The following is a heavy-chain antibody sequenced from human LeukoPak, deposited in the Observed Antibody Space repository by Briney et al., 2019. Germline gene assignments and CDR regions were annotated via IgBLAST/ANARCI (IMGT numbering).Heavy chain of an antibody. V-gene: IGHV3-23*01. CDR1: GFTFSTYV. CDR3: AKDRRPTAVVTYPSD. Sequence: GGSLRLSCAASGFTFSTYVMSWVRQAPGKGLEWVSALSSSGTNAYYADSVKGRFTISRDNSKNTLYLQMNSLRAEDTAVYYCAKDRRPTAVVTYPSDWGQGALVTVSS. J-gene: IGHJ4*02. D-gene: IGHD4-11*01. CDR2: LSSSGTNA.